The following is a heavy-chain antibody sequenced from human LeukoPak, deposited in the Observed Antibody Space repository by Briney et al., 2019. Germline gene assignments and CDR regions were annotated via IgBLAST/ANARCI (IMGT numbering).Heavy chain of an antibody. J-gene: IGHJ6*03. Sequence: PGRSLRLSCAASGFTFSSYGMHWVRQAPGKGLEWVAVISYDGSNKYYADSVKGRFTISRDNSKNTLYLQMNSLRAEDTAVYYCARDQVTSHSYYYMDVWGKGTTVTVSS. CDR1: GFTFSSYG. D-gene: IGHD4-11*01. CDR2: ISYDGSNK. CDR3: ARDQVTSHSYYYMDV. V-gene: IGHV3-30*03.